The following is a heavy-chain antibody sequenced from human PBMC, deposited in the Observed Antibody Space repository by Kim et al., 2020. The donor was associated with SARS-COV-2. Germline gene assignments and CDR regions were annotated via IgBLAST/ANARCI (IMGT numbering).Heavy chain of an antibody. CDR3: ARGRGWLDY. Sequence: GGSLRLSCATFGFNFGGYFMTWARQSPGEALEWVANIKHDGSETYFADSVKGRFTISRDKRDKSVSLQMNSLRVEDTAVYYCARGRGWLDYWGQGTPVIV. CDR1: GFNFGGYF. V-gene: IGHV3-7*01. J-gene: IGHJ4*02. CDR2: IKHDGSET. D-gene: IGHD6-19*01.